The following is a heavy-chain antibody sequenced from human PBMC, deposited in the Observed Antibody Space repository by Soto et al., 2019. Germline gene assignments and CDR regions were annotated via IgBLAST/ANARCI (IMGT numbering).Heavy chain of an antibody. CDR3: ARYFRGSGRYFFDY. CDR2: INQDGGGT. CDR1: GFTFSSSF. J-gene: IGHJ4*02. D-gene: IGHD6-19*01. V-gene: IGHV3-7*03. Sequence: LRLSCVASGFTFSSSFMGWVRQAPGKGLEWVANINQDGGGTYYVDSVEGRFTISRDNAKDSLYLQMNSLRGEDTAVYYCARYFRGSGRYFFDYWGQGTLVTVSS.